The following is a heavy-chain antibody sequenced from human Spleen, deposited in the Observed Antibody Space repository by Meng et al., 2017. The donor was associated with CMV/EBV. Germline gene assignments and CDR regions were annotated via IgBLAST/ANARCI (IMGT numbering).Heavy chain of an antibody. CDR3: ARETDYGGLYWYFDL. Sequence: SGYTFPGYHIHWVRQAPRQGLEWMAWLNSNSGATRYAQKFQGRVTMTGDTSLSTAYMEMSSLRSDDTAVYYCARETDYGGLYWYFDLWGRGTLVTVSS. J-gene: IGHJ2*01. V-gene: IGHV1-2*02. CDR2: LNSNSGAT. CDR1: GYTFPGYH. D-gene: IGHD4-23*01.